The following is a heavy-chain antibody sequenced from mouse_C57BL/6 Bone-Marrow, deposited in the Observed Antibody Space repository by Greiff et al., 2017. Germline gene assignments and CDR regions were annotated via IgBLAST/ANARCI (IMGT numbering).Heavy chain of an antibody. V-gene: IGHV1-61*01. CDR2: IYPSDSET. D-gene: IGHD1-1*01. J-gene: IGHJ2*01. CDR1: GYTFTSYW. Sequence: VQLQQPGAELVRPGSSVKLSCKASGYTFTSYWMDWVKQRPGQGLEWIGNIYPSDSETHYNQKFKDKATLTVDKSSSTAYMQLSSLTSEDSAVYYCARLTTVVATRYFDYWGQGTTLTVSS. CDR3: ARLTTVVATRYFDY.